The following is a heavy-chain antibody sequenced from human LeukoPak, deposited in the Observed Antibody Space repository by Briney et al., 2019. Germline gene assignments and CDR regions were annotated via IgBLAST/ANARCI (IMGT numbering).Heavy chain of an antibody. J-gene: IGHJ3*02. V-gene: IGHV1-2*02. CDR1: RYTFTGYY. D-gene: IGHD4-17*01. CDR2: INPNSGGT. CDR3: ARNSRVTTAPGAFDI. Sequence: ASVKVSCKASRYTFTGYYMHWVRQAPGQGLEWMGWINPNSGGTNYAQKFQGRVTMTRDTSTSTAYMELSRLRSDDTAVYYCARNSRVTTAPGAFDIWGQGTMVTVSS.